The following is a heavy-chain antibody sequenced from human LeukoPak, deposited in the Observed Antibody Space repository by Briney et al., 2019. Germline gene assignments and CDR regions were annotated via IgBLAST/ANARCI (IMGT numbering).Heavy chain of an antibody. D-gene: IGHD6-19*01. CDR2: INHSGST. CDR1: GGSINSTSYY. V-gene: IGHV4-39*07. Sequence: PSETLSLTCTVSGGSINSTSYYWSWIRQPPGKGLEWIGEINHSGSTNYNPSLKSRVTISVDTSKNQFSLKLSSVTAADTAVYYCARGLTGYSSGSYDYWGQGTLVTVSS. J-gene: IGHJ4*02. CDR3: ARGLTGYSSGSYDY.